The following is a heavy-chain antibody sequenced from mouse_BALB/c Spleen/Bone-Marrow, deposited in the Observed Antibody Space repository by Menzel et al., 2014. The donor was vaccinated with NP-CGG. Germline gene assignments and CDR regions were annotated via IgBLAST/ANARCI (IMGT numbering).Heavy chain of an antibody. J-gene: IGHJ4*01. CDR1: GYTFXNYW. CDR3: AARLSHLAMDY. V-gene: IGHV1S81*02. D-gene: IGHD2-2*01. CDR2: INPSNGRT. Sequence: QVQLKHSGAELVKPGASLKLSCKASGYTFXNYWIHWVKQRPGQGLEWIGEINPSNGRTNYNEKFKTKATLTVDKSSSTAYMQLSSLTSEDSAVNYCAARLSHLAMDYWGQGTSVTVSS.